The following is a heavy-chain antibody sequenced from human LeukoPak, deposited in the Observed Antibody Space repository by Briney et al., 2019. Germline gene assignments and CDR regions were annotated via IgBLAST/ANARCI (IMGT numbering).Heavy chain of an antibody. CDR3: ARDDCSTTPCYAY. Sequence: SGRSLGLSCTTSGFTFTNYGINWVRQAPGKRLEWVAAIWYGGSKTSYTDSVKGRFTVSRDISKNTVYLQMNGLKAEDTAVYYCARDDCSTTPCYAYWGQGTLVTVSS. CDR1: GFTFTNYG. J-gene: IGHJ4*02. CDR2: IWYGGSKT. V-gene: IGHV3-33*01. D-gene: IGHD2-2*01.